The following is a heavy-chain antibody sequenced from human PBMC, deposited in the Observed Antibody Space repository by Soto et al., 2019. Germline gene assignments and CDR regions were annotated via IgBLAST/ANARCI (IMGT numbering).Heavy chain of an antibody. CDR2: IYYSGST. Sequence: QLQLQESGPGLLKPSETLSLTCTVSGGSISSSSYYWGWIRQPPGKGLEWIGNIYYSGSTYYNPSLKRRVTISVDTSKNQFSLNLSSVTAADTAVYYCSRLATGDFWSDRDYWGQGTLVTVSS. CDR1: GGSISSSSYY. D-gene: IGHD3-3*01. J-gene: IGHJ4*02. V-gene: IGHV4-39*01. CDR3: SRLATGDFWSDRDY.